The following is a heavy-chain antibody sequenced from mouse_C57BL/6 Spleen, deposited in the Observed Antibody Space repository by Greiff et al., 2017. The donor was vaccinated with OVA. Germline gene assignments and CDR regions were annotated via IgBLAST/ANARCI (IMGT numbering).Heavy chain of an antibody. CDR3: ARRDPITTGY. Sequence: QVQLQQPGAELVKPGASVKLSCKASGYTFTSYWMQWVKQRPGQGLEWIGEIDPSDSYTNYNQKFKGKATLTVDTSSSTAYMQLSSLTSEDSAVYYCARRDPITTGYWGQGTSVTVSS. CDR2: IDPSDSYT. CDR1: GYTFTSYW. J-gene: IGHJ4*01. V-gene: IGHV1-50*01.